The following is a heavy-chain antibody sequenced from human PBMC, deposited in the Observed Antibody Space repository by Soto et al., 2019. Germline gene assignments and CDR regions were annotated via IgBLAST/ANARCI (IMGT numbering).Heavy chain of an antibody. Sequence: QIALKESGPTVVKPTQTLSLTCTFSGLSLSTSGVCVGWFRQPPGKALDWLALIYWNDDKAYSQSLKSRLTISKDTSKSHVVLTMTNMEPVDTATYYCANSPSSGSYPFVYWGEGTLVTVSS. CDR1: GLSLSTSGVC. V-gene: IGHV2-5*01. J-gene: IGHJ4*02. CDR3: ANSPSSGSYPFVY. CDR2: IYWNDDK. D-gene: IGHD1-26*01.